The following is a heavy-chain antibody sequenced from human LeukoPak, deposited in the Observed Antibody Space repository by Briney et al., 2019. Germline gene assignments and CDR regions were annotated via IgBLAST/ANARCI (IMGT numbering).Heavy chain of an antibody. V-gene: IGHV4-34*01. CDR3: ARQGGDGYNSPPFDY. D-gene: IGHD5-24*01. CDR2: INHSGST. Sequence: SETLSLTCAVYGGSFSGYYWSWIRQPPGKGLEWIGEINHSGSTNYNPSLKSRVTISVDTSKNQFSLKLSSVTAADTAVYYCARQGGDGYNSPPFDYWGQGTLVTVSS. CDR1: GGSFSGYY. J-gene: IGHJ4*02.